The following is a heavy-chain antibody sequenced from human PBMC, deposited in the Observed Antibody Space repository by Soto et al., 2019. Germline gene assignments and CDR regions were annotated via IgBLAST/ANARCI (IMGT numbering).Heavy chain of an antibody. CDR1: GSTFTRYD. V-gene: IGHV1-8*01. CDR2: MNPNNGNT. D-gene: IGHD6-19*01. J-gene: IGHJ4*02. Sequence: QLQLVQSWDEVKKPGNSMKISCKASGSTFTRYDINWGRPATGQGREWMGWMNPNNGNTVYAQKCQARVTMTRNTCISTAYKEISSLRSEDTVVYYCARDKVVGETGSWGQGTMVTVSS. CDR3: ARDKVVGETGS.